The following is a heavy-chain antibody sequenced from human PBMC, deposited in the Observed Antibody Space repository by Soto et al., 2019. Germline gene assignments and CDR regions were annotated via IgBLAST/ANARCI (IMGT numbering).Heavy chain of an antibody. CDR1: GFTFSSYA. V-gene: IGHV3-30-3*01. Sequence: PGGSLRLSCAASGFTFSSYAMHWVRQAPGKGLAWVAVISYDGSNKFYADSVKGRFTISRDNAKNSLYLQMNSLRDEDTAVYYCAREGGNLNWFDPWGQGTLVTVSA. CDR2: ISYDGSNK. CDR3: AREGGNLNWFDP. J-gene: IGHJ5*02. D-gene: IGHD3-16*01.